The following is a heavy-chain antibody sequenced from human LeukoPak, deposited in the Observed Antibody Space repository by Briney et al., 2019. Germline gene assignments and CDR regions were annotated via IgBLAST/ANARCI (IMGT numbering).Heavy chain of an antibody. D-gene: IGHD4-17*01. J-gene: IGHJ4*02. Sequence: PSETLSLTRTVSGGSISSYYWSWIRQPAGKGLEWIGRIYTSGSTNYNPSLKSRVTMSVDTSKNQFSLKLSSVTAADTAVYYCARELDDYGDLNFDYWGQGTLVTVSS. CDR1: GGSISSYY. CDR2: IYTSGST. V-gene: IGHV4-4*07. CDR3: ARELDDYGDLNFDY.